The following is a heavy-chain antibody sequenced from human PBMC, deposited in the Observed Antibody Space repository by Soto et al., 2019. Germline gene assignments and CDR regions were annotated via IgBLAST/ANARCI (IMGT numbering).Heavy chain of an antibody. Sequence: GGSLSLACAASGFTFSSYGMHWVRQAPGKGLEWVAVISYDGSNKYYADSVKGRFTISRDNSKNTLYLQMNSLRAEDTAVYYCAKTREYQLLNFDFWGQGTLVTVSS. CDR3: AKTREYQLLNFDF. CDR2: ISYDGSNK. V-gene: IGHV3-30*18. J-gene: IGHJ4*02. D-gene: IGHD2-2*01. CDR1: GFTFSSYG.